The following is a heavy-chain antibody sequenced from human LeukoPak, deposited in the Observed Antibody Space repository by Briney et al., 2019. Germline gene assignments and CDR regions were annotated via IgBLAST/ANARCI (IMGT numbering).Heavy chain of an antibody. CDR3: ARQRLGDWFDP. D-gene: IGHD3-16*01. J-gene: IGHJ5*02. CDR2: ASHSGSP. CDR1: GYSITTGYY. V-gene: IGHV4-38-2*01. Sequence: SETLSLTCAVSGYSITTGYYWGWIRQPPGKGLEWIGSASHSGSPFYNPSLQSRVTISLDTSKNQFSLELSSVTAADTAVYFCARQRLGDWFDPWGQGTLVTVSS.